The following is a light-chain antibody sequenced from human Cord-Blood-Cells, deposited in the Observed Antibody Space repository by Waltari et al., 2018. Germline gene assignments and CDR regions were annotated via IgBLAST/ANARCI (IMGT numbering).Light chain of an antibody. CDR3: SSYAGSNNFV. Sequence: QSALTQPPSASGSPGQSVTISCPGTSSDVGGYNYVSCYQKHPGKAPKLMIYKVSKRPSGVPDRFSGSKSGNTASLTVSGLQAEDEADYYCSSYAGSNNFVFGTGTKVTVL. J-gene: IGLJ1*01. CDR1: SSDVGGYNY. CDR2: KVS. V-gene: IGLV2-8*01.